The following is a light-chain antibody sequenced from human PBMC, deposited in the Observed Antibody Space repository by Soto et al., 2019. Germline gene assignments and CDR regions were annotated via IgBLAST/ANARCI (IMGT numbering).Light chain of an antibody. CDR3: QQYDNLPT. Sequence: DIQMTQSPSSLSASVGERVTITCQASQDISNYLNWYQQKPGKAPKLLIYDASNLETGVPSRFNGSGSGTDFTFTISSLQPEDIATYYCQQYDNLPTFGGGTKVEIK. CDR1: QDISNY. CDR2: DAS. V-gene: IGKV1-33*01. J-gene: IGKJ4*01.